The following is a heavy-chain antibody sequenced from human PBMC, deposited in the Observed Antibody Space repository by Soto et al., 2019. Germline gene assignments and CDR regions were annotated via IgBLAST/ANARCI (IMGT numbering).Heavy chain of an antibody. CDR3: VREWAVGATKADP. J-gene: IGHJ5*02. D-gene: IGHD1-26*01. Sequence: PSETRSLNCPVCGDSMSSCYPYYYWIRQPPGKGLEWIGYIYHSGSTDYNPSLKSRVTISVDTSKNQFSLRLSSVTAADTAVYYFVREWAVGATKADPWGQGTLVTVSS. CDR2: IYHSGST. V-gene: IGHV4-30-4*01. CDR1: GDSMSSCYPY.